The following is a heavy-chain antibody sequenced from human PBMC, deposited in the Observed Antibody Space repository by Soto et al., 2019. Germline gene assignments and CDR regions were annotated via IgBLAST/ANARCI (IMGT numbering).Heavy chain of an antibody. D-gene: IGHD3-3*01. CDR2: ISAYNGNT. V-gene: IGHV1-18*01. J-gene: IGHJ4*02. CDR1: GYTFNSYG. CDR3: ARYFWSGQLPFYFDQ. Sequence: ASVKLSCKASGYTFNSYGVSWVRQAPGQGLEWMGWISAYNGNTKYSQNLQGRVTMTIDTTTSSAYLEVRSLRSDDTAIYYCARYFWSGQLPFYFDQWGQGTLVTVSS.